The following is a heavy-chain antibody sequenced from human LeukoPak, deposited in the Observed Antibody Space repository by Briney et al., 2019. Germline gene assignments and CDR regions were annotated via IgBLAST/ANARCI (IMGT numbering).Heavy chain of an antibody. CDR2: INHSGST. CDR1: GGSISSGGYY. V-gene: IGHV4-30-2*01. D-gene: IGHD5-18*01. J-gene: IGHJ4*02. Sequence: PSQTLSLTCTVSGGSISSGGYYWSWIRQPPGKGLEWIGEINHSGSTNYNPSLKSRVTISVDTSKNQFSLKLSSVTAADTAVYYCARAKRIQLWPRFDYWGQGTLVTVSS. CDR3: ARAKRIQLWPRFDY.